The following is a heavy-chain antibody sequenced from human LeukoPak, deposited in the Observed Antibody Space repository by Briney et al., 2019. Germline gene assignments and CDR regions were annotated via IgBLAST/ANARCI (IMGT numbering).Heavy chain of an antibody. D-gene: IGHD6-19*01. Sequence: SETLSLTCTVSGGSISSYYWSWIRQPPGKGLEWIGYIYYSGSTNYNPSLKSRVTISVDTSKNQFSLKLSSVTAADTAVYYCARDSRGWYIGGLDYWGQGTLVTVSS. CDR3: ARDSRGWYIGGLDY. CDR2: IYYSGST. V-gene: IGHV4-59*01. CDR1: GGSISSYY. J-gene: IGHJ4*02.